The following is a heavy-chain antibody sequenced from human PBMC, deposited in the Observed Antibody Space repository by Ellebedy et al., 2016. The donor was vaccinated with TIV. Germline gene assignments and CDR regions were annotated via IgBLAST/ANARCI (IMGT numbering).Heavy chain of an antibody. J-gene: IGHJ4*02. Sequence: GESLKISCAASGFTVSNNYMSWVRQAPGKGLEWVSVIYSGGNTFYAESVKGRFPISRDSSQNPLYLQMDSLRAEDTAVYYCASSPSQGYWGQGTLVTVSS. CDR1: GFTVSNNY. CDR2: IYSGGNT. CDR3: ASSPSQGY. V-gene: IGHV3-53*01.